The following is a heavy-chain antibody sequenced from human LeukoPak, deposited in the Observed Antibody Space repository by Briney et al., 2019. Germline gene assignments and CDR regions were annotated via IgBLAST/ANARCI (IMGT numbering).Heavy chain of an antibody. J-gene: IGHJ6*02. CDR3: ARHGAVAGSYYFGMDV. V-gene: IGHV5-51*01. Sequence: GESLKISCKGSGYIFTSYWIGWVRQMPGKGLEWMGIIYPGDSDSTNSPFFQGQVTISADKSISTAYLQWRSLKASDTAIYYCARHGAVAGSYYFGMDVWGQGTTVTVSS. D-gene: IGHD6-19*01. CDR1: GYIFTSYW. CDR2: IYPGDSDS.